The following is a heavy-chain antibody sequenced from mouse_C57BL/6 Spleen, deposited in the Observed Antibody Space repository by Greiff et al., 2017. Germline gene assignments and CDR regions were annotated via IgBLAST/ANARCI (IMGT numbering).Heavy chain of an antibody. CDR1: GYAFSSSW. V-gene: IGHV1-82*01. J-gene: IGHJ3*01. CDR3: ANYYGSGAY. D-gene: IGHD1-1*01. CDR2: IYPGDGDT. Sequence: LVESGPELVKPGASVKISCKASGYAFSSSWMNWVKQRPGKGLEWIGRIYPGDGDTNYNGKFKGKATLTADKSSSTAYMQLSSLTSEDSAVYFCANYYGSGAYWGQGTLVTVSA.